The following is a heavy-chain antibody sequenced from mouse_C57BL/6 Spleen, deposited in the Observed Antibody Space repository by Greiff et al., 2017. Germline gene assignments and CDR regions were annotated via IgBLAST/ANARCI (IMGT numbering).Heavy chain of an antibody. CDR3: TRGGSYYFDY. J-gene: IGHJ2*01. V-gene: IGHV1-15*01. Sequence: QVQLKQSGAELVRPGASVTLSCKASGYTFTDYEMHWVKQTPVHGLEWIGAIDPETGGPAYNQKFKGKAILTADKSSSTAYMELRSLTSEDSAVYYCTRGGSYYFDYWGQGTTLTVSS. CDR2: IDPETGGP. CDR1: GYTFTDYE.